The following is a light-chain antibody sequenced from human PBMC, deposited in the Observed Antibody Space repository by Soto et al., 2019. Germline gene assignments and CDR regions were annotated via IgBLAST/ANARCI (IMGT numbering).Light chain of an antibody. Sequence: EIVMTQSPATLSASPGERATLSCRASQSVSSRLAWFQQKPGQAPRLLIYGASTRATGIPDRFSGSGSGTEFTLTISSLQSEDFAVYYCQQYNNWPLTFGQGTKVEIK. J-gene: IGKJ1*01. CDR2: GAS. V-gene: IGKV3-15*01. CDR3: QQYNNWPLT. CDR1: QSVSSR.